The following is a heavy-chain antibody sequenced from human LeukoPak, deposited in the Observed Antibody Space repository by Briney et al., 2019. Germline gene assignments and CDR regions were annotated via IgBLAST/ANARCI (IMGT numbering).Heavy chain of an antibody. J-gene: IGHJ5*02. CDR2: MNPNSGNT. CDR3: ARRFNFQVTLVVGALYP. Sequence: WASVKVSCKASGYTFTTYDINWVRQATGQGLEWMGWMNPNSGNTGYAQKFQGRVTMTRNTSMSTAYMELNSLRSEDTAVYYCARRFNFQVTLVVGALYPWGQGTLVTVSS. V-gene: IGHV1-8*01. CDR1: GYTFTTYD. D-gene: IGHD1-26*01.